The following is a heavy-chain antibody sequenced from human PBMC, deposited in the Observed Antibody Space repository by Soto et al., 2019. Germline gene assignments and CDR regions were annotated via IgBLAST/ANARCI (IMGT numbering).Heavy chain of an antibody. CDR3: ARHPERIAQIGWFDP. CDR1: GFTFSSYS. D-gene: IGHD6-13*01. J-gene: IGHJ5*02. Sequence: GGSLRLSCAASGFTFSSYSMNWVRQAPGKGLEWVSYISSSSSTIYYADSVKGRFTISRDNARNSLYLQMNSLRAEDTAVYYCARHPERIAQIGWFDPLGQGTLVTVSS. CDR2: ISSSSSTI. V-gene: IGHV3-48*01.